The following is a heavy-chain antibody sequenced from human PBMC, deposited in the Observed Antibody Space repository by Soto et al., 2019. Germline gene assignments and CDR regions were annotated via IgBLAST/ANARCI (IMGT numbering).Heavy chain of an antibody. Sequence: WTWIRQSPGKGLDWIGYIHYTGSIMYNPSFKSRLTMAVDTTKNQFSLQLTSVTAADTAVYFCAREDDGGDRDYYGLDVWGQGTTVTVSS. J-gene: IGHJ6*02. CDR3: AREDDGGDRDYYGLDV. CDR2: IHYTGSI. D-gene: IGHD2-21*02. V-gene: IGHV4-30-4*08.